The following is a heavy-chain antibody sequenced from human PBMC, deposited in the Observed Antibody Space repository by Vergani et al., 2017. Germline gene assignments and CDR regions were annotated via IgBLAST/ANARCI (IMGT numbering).Heavy chain of an antibody. CDR2: ISAYNGNT. Sequence: QVQLVQSGAEVKKPGASVKVSCKASGYTFTNFGLSWVRQAPGQGLEWMGWISAYNGNTNYAQKFQGRVTMTTDTPTSTAYMLLRSLRSDDTAVYYCARDRRSYVSGSYWYFDLWVRGTLVTVSS. V-gene: IGHV1-18*01. CDR3: ARDRRSYVSGSYWYFDL. J-gene: IGHJ2*01. CDR1: GYTFTNFG. D-gene: IGHD3-10*01.